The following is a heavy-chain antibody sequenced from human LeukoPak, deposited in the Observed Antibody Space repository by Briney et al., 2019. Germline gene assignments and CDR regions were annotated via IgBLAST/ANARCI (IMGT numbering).Heavy chain of an antibody. D-gene: IGHD1-26*01. J-gene: IGHJ5*02. CDR3: ARDNSVGDNAWWFDP. CDR2: IIPIFGAA. V-gene: IGHV1-69*06. Sequence: ASVKVSCKASGGTFSSYTLNWVRQAPGQGLEWMGGIIPIFGAANYAQKFQDRVTITADKSTSTDYMELSSLRSEDTAIYYCARDNSVGDNAWWFDPWGQGTLVTVSS. CDR1: GGTFSSYT.